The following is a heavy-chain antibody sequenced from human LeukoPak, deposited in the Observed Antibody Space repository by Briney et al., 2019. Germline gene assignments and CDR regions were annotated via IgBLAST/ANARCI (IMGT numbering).Heavy chain of an antibody. CDR1: GFTFSSYE. CDR2: ISSSGSTI. Sequence: GGPLRLSCAASGFTFSSYEVNWVRQAPGKGLEWVSYISSSGSTIYYADSVKGRFTTSRDNAKNSLYLQMNSLRAEDTAVYYCAELGITMIGGVWGKGTTVTISS. D-gene: IGHD3-10*02. V-gene: IGHV3-48*03. J-gene: IGHJ6*04. CDR3: AELGITMIGGV.